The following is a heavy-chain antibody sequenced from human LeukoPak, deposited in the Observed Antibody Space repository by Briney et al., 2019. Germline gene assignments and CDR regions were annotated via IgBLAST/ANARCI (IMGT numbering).Heavy chain of an antibody. D-gene: IGHD4-17*01. V-gene: IGHV4-38-2*01. CDR3: ARHGDYYYYGMDV. Sequence: SETLSLTCVVSGYSISSGYYWGWIRPPPGKGLEWIGSIYHSGNTYYNPSLKSRVTISVDTSKNQFSLKLSFVTAADTAVYYCARHGDYYYYGMDVWGKGTTVTVSS. J-gene: IGHJ6*04. CDR1: GYSISSGYY. CDR2: IYHSGNT.